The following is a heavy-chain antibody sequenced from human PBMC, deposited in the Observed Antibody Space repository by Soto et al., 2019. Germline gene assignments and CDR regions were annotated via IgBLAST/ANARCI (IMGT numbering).Heavy chain of an antibody. CDR3: ARAAAGNGDWFDP. CDR1: GGSISSVGYY. CDR2: IYYSGST. V-gene: IGHV4-31*03. Sequence: LSLTCTVSGGSISSVGYYWIWIRHHPGKGLEWIGYIYYSGSTYYNPSLKSRVTISVDTSKNQFSLKLSSVTAADTAMYYCARAAAGNGDWFDPWGQGTLVTVSS. D-gene: IGHD6-13*01. J-gene: IGHJ5*02.